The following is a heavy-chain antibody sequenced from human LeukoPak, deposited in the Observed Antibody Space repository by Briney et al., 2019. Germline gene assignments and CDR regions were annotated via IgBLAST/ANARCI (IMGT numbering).Heavy chain of an antibody. CDR1: GFTFSNNR. CDR3: ARDSFGPLDY. V-gene: IGHV3-7*01. CDR2: IKEDGSEK. D-gene: IGHD3-16*01. Sequence: GSLRLSCAASGFTFSNNRMTWVRQAPGKGLEWVANIKEDGSEKYYVDSVKGRFTISRDNADNSLYLQMNSLRAEDTGVYYCARDSFGPLDYWGQGTMVTVSS. J-gene: IGHJ4*02.